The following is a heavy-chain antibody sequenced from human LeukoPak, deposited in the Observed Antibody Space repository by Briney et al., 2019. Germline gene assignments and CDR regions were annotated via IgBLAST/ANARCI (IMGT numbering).Heavy chain of an antibody. V-gene: IGHV3-7*01. CDR1: GFIFSSYW. D-gene: IGHD2-2*01. J-gene: IGHJ6*03. CDR3: ARDLRYCTSPSCFGSFHMDV. CDR2: IKQDGTER. Sequence: GGSLRLSCAASGFIFSSYWMTWVRQAPGKGLEWVATIKQDGTERYYVDSVKGRFTISRDNAKNSLYLQMNSLRAEDTAVFYCARDLRYCTSPSCFGSFHMDVWGKGTTVTVSS.